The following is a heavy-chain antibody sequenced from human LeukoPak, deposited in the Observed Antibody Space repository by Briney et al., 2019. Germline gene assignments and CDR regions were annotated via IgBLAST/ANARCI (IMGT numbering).Heavy chain of an antibody. CDR2: FDPEDGET. D-gene: IGHD3-10*01. Sequence: ASVKVSCKVSGYTLTELSMHWVRQAPGKGLEWMGGFDPEDGETIYAQKFQGRVTMTEDTSTDTAYMELSSLRSEDTAVYYCATFGTNYYGSGSYYWFDPWGQGTLVTVSS. J-gene: IGHJ5*02. V-gene: IGHV1-24*01. CDR3: ATFGTNYYGSGSYYWFDP. CDR1: GYTLTELS.